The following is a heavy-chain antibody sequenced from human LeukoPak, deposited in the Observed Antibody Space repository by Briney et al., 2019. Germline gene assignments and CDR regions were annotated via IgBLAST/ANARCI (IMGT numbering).Heavy chain of an antibody. Sequence: ASVKVSCKASGGTFSSYAISWVRQAPGQGLEWMGGIIPIFGTANYAQKFQGRVTITADESTSTAYMELSSLRSEDTAVYYCARDDDFWSGTLRYWGQGTLVTVSS. CDR2: IIPIFGTA. V-gene: IGHV1-69*13. J-gene: IGHJ4*02. D-gene: IGHD3-3*01. CDR1: GGTFSSYA. CDR3: ARDDDFWSGTLRY.